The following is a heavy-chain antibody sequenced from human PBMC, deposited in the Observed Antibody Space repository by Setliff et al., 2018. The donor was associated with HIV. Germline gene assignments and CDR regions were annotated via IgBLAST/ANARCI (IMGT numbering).Heavy chain of an antibody. CDR2: INAGNGNT. D-gene: IGHD2-15*01. J-gene: IGHJ5*02. V-gene: IGHV1-3*01. CDR1: GYTFTSYA. Sequence: SVKVSCKASGYTFTSYAMHWVRQAPGQRLEWMGWINAGNGNTKYSQKFQGRVTITRDTSTSTAYMELRSLTSDDTAVYYCARGYCGGGICYSPNWLDPWGQGTLVTVSS. CDR3: ARGYCGGGICYSPNWLDP.